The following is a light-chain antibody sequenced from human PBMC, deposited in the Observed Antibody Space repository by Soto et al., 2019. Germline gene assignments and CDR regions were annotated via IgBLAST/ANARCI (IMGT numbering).Light chain of an antibody. CDR1: SSDIGTYNV. Sequence: QSALTQPASVSGSPGQSITISCTGTSSDIGTYNVVSWYQQHPGKAPKLMIYEGTKWPSGISTRFSGSKSGNTASLTISGLQAEDEADYYCCSHAGSDTYVFGTGTKLTV. J-gene: IGLJ1*01. CDR3: CSHAGSDTYV. CDR2: EGT. V-gene: IGLV2-23*01.